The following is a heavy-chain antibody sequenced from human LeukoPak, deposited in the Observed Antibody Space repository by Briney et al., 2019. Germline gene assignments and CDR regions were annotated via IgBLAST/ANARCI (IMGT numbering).Heavy chain of an antibody. CDR2: IYYSGST. CDR3: ARPRLTSGWYATYFQH. D-gene: IGHD6-19*01. J-gene: IGHJ1*01. CDR1: GGSISSSSYY. Sequence: PSETLSLTCTVSGGSISSSSYYWGWIRQPPGKGLEWIGSIYYSGSTYYNPSLKSRVTISVDTSKNQFSLKLSSVTAADTAVYYCARPRLTSGWYATYFQHWGQGTVVTVSS. V-gene: IGHV4-39*01.